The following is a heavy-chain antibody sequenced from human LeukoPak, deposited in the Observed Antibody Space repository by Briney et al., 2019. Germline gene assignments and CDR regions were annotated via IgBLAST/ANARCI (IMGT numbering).Heavy chain of an antibody. D-gene: IGHD6-19*01. J-gene: IGHJ4*02. V-gene: IGHV1-8*01. CDR1: GYTFTSYD. Sequence: ASVKVSCKASGYTFTSYDINWVRQATGQGLEWMGWMNPNSGNTGYAQKFQGRVTMTRNTSISIAYVELSSLRSEDTAVYYCARGSIAVAGTDYWGQGTLVTVSS. CDR3: ARGSIAVAGTDY. CDR2: MNPNSGNT.